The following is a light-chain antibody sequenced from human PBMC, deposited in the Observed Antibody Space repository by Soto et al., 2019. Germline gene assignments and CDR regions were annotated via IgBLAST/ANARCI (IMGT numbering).Light chain of an antibody. CDR1: SSDVGGYNY. CDR2: DVS. Sequence: QSALSRPASVYGSPGQSIPIPCTETSSDVGGYNYVSWYQQHPGKAPKLMIYDVSNRPSGVSNRFSGSKSGNTASLTISGLQAEDEADYYCSSYTSSSSSYVFGTGTKVTVL. CDR3: SSYTSSSSSYV. V-gene: IGLV2-14*01. J-gene: IGLJ1*01.